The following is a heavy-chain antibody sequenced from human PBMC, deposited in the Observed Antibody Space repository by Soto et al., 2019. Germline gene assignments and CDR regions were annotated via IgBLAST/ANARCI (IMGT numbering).Heavy chain of an antibody. CDR1: GFTFSSYW. Sequence: PGGSLRLSCAASGFTFSSYWMSWVRQAPGKGLEWVANIKQDGSEKYYVDSVKGRFTISRDNAKKSLYLQMNSLRAEDTAVYYSASDYYYGMDVWGQGTTVTVSS. J-gene: IGHJ6*02. V-gene: IGHV3-7*01. CDR2: IKQDGSEK. CDR3: ASDYYYGMDV.